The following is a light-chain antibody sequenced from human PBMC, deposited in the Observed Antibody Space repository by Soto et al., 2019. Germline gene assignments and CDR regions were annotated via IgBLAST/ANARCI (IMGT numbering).Light chain of an antibody. CDR2: AAS. Sequence: DIQLTQSPSFLSASVGDRVTITCRASQSISTYLNWYQQKPGKAPKLLIYAASSLQSGVPSRFSGSGSGTDFTLTISSLQPEDFATYSCQQSYNSPQTFGRGTKVDI. CDR1: QSISTY. J-gene: IGKJ1*01. CDR3: QQSYNSPQT. V-gene: IGKV1-39*01.